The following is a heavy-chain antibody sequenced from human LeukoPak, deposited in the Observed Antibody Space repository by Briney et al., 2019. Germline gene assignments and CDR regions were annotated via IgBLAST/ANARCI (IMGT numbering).Heavy chain of an antibody. J-gene: IGHJ4*02. V-gene: IGHV3-30*18. CDR2: ISYDGSNK. Sequence: ETWGSLRLSCAASGFTFSSYGMHWVRQAPGKGLEWVAVISYDGSNKYYADSVKGRFTISRDNSKNTLYLQMNSLRAEDTAVYYCAKDQGLERRGWYYFDYWGQGTLVTVSS. CDR1: GFTFSSYG. D-gene: IGHD1-1*01. CDR3: AKDQGLERRGWYYFDY.